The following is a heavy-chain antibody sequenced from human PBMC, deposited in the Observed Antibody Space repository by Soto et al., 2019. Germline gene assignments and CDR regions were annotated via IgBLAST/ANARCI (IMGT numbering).Heavy chain of an antibody. V-gene: IGHV1-18*04. Sequence: QVQLVQSGAEVKKPGASVKVSCKASGYTFTSYGISWVRQAPGQRLEWMGWISAYNGNTNYAQKLQGRVTMTTDTSTSTAYMELRSLRSDDTAVYYCARGAPPTMIVVEGAFDIWGQGTMVTVSS. CDR2: ISAYNGNT. CDR3: ARGAPPTMIVVEGAFDI. CDR1: GYTFTSYG. D-gene: IGHD3-22*01. J-gene: IGHJ3*02.